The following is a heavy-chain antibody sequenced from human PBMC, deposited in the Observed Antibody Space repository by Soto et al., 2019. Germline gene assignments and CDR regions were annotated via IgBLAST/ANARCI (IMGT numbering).Heavy chain of an antibody. CDR1: GFTFSNYW. V-gene: IGHV3-7*01. CDR2: IKEDGSQN. CDR3: AREVPVAQLDY. J-gene: IGHJ4*02. Sequence: PGGSLRLSCAASGFTFSNYWMSWIRQAPGKGLEWVANIKEDGSQNYYVDSMKGRFTISRDNAKNSLYLQMNSLRAEDTAVYYCAREVPVAQLDYWGQGTLVTVS.